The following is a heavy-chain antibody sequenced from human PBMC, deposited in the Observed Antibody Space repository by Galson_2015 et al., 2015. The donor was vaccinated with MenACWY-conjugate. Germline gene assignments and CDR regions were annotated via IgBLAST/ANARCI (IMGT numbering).Heavy chain of an antibody. CDR1: GFTFSTYS. D-gene: IGHD4-17*01. CDR3: AAGNYGDLDY. CDR2: ISSGSSTI. J-gene: IGHJ4*02. Sequence: SLRLSCAASGFTFSTYSMNWVRQAPGKGLEWVSYISSGSSTIYYADSVKGRFTISRDNAKNSLYLQMNSLRDEDTAVYYCAAGNYGDLDYWGQGTLVTVSS. V-gene: IGHV3-48*02.